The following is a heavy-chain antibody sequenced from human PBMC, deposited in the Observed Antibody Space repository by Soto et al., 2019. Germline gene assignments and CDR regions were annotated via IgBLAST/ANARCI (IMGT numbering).Heavy chain of an antibody. J-gene: IGHJ5*01. Sequence: SETLSLTCTGSGASIRSTDYYWSWIRQAPGKGLEWIGYVYYTGSTYYNPSLMSRLTISVDTSKNQFSLKLTSVTAAETAVYYCVITVRQGAVAPHWLDFRGQRTPVTVSS. D-gene: IGHD2-8*02. V-gene: IGHV4-30-4*01. CDR1: GASIRSTDYY. CDR2: VYYTGST. CDR3: VITVRQGAVAPHWLDF.